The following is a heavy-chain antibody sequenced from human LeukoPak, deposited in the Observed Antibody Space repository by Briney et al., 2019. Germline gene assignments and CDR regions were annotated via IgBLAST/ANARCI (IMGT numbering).Heavy chain of an antibody. J-gene: IGHJ4*02. Sequence: SETLSLTCTVSGGSISSYYWSWIRQSPGKGLECIGYIHYTGSTNYNPSLKSRVTISVETSKNQFSLKLKSVTAADTAVYYCARGAEWYSSGQSRLDYWGQGTLVTVSS. CDR3: ARGAEWYSSGQSRLDY. D-gene: IGHD6-19*01. V-gene: IGHV4-59*01. CDR2: IHYTGST. CDR1: GGSISSYY.